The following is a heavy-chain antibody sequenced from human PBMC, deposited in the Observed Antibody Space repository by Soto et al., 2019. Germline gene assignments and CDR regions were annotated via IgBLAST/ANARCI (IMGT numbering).Heavy chain of an antibody. Sequence: PGGSLRLSCAASGFTFSSYWMHWVRQAPGKGLVWVSRINSDGSSTSYADSVKGRFTISRDNAKNTLYLQMNSLRAEDTAVYYCARVVAFDYYGMDVWGQGTTVTVSS. J-gene: IGHJ6*02. V-gene: IGHV3-74*01. CDR1: GFTFSSYW. CDR3: ARVVAFDYYGMDV. CDR2: INSDGSST. D-gene: IGHD3-9*01.